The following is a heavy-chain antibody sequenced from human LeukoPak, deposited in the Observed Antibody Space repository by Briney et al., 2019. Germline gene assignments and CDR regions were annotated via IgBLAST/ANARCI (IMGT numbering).Heavy chain of an antibody. CDR3: ARGLQVTKNIVGATNWFDP. D-gene: IGHD1-26*01. CDR1: GGSFSGYY. CDR2: INHSGST. Sequence: SETLSLTCAVYGGSFSGYYWSWIGQPPGKGLEWIGEINHSGSTNYNPSLKSRVTISVDTSKNQFSLKLSSVTAADTAVYYCARGLQVTKNIVGATNWFDPWGQGTLVTVSS. J-gene: IGHJ5*02. V-gene: IGHV4-34*01.